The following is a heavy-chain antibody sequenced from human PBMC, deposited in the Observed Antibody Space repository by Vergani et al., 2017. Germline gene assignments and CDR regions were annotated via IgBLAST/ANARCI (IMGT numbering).Heavy chain of an antibody. J-gene: IGHJ3*02. CDR1: GGTFRSYA. Sequence: QVQLVQSGAEVKKPGSSVKVSCKASGGTFRSYAISWVRQAPGQGLEWMGGIIPIFGTANYAQKFQGRVTITADESTSTAYMELSSLRSEDTAVYYCARGLRPIVAARNSNDAFDIWGQGTMVTVSS. V-gene: IGHV1-69*01. D-gene: IGHD1-26*01. CDR3: ARGLRPIVAARNSNDAFDI. CDR2: IIPIFGTA.